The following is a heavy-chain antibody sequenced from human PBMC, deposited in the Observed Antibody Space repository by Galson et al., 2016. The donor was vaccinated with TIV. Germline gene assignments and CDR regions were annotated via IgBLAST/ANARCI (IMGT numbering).Heavy chain of an antibody. CDR2: INPNSGGT. CDR3: ARDDGSTSGSNF. Sequence: SVKVSCKASGCTFTDYYVHWVRQAPGQGLEWMGWINPNSGGTIYAQKSQGRVTMTRDTSISTAFMEVKKLRYDDTALYFCARDDGSTSGSNFWGQGTLVTVSS. V-gene: IGHV1-2*02. J-gene: IGHJ4*02. D-gene: IGHD3-22*01. CDR1: GCTFTDYY.